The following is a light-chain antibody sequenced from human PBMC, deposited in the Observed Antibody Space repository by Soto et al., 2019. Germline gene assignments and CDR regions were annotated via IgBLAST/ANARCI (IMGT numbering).Light chain of an antibody. CDR1: QSISSY. J-gene: IGKJ2*02. CDR3: QQGYSTPRT. CDR2: AAS. V-gene: IGKV1-39*01. Sequence: DIQMTQSPSSLSASVGDRVTITGRASQSISSYLNWYQQKPGKAPNLLIYAASSLQSGVPSRFSGSGSGTDFTLTISILQPEDFATYYGQQGYSTPRTFGQGTKLEIK.